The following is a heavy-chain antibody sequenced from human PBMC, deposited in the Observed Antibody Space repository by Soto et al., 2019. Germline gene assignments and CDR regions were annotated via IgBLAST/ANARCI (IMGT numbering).Heavy chain of an antibody. CDR2: IYYTGTI. J-gene: IGHJ6*02. V-gene: IGHV4-59*01. Sequence: SETLSLTCTVSGGSMSTYYWTWIRKLPGKGLEWIGYIYYTGTINYNPSLKSRVTTSVDTSKNQFSLKLTSVTAADTAVYYCARASMTTIAMDVWGRGTTVTVSS. CDR1: GGSMSTYY. D-gene: IGHD4-17*01. CDR3: ARASMTTIAMDV.